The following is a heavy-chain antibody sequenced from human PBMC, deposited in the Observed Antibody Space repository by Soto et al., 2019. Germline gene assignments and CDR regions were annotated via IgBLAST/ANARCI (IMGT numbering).Heavy chain of an antibody. V-gene: IGHV1-18*01. CDR3: ARSSGYDQKYYYYYMDV. CDR2: ISAYNGNT. Sequence: ASVKVSCKASGYTFTSYGISWVRQAPGQGLEWMGWISAYNGNTNYAQKLQGRVTMTTDTSTSTAYMELGSLRSDDTAVYYCARSSGYDQKYYYYYMDVWGKGTTVTSP. J-gene: IGHJ6*03. CDR1: GYTFTSYG. D-gene: IGHD5-12*01.